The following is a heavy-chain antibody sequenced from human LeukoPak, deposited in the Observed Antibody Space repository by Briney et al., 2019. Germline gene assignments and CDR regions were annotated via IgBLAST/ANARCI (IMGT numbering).Heavy chain of an antibody. CDR2: INPDTGGA. D-gene: IGHD5-24*01. V-gene: IGHV1-2*02. CDR1: GYTFTSYY. CDR3: AREGVEDMATIKDF. Sequence: GASVKVSCKASGYTFTSYYIHRVRQAPGQGLEWVGLINPDTGGAKYAQKFQGRVTMTRDTSISTAYMELSRLTSDDTAVYYCAREGVEDMATIKDFWGQGTLVTVSS. J-gene: IGHJ4*02.